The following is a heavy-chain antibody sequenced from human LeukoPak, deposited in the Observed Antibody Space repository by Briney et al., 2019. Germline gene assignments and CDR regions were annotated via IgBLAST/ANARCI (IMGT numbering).Heavy chain of an antibody. J-gene: IGHJ3*02. Sequence: EGSLRLSCAASGFTLSSYEMNWVRQAPGKGLEWVSYISSSGSTIYYADSVKGRFTISRDNAKNSLYLQMNSLRAEDTAVYYCARDRTYCSSTSCPTRAFDIWGQGTMVTVSS. CDR1: GFTLSSYE. D-gene: IGHD2-2*01. V-gene: IGHV3-48*03. CDR3: ARDRTYCSSTSCPTRAFDI. CDR2: ISSSGSTI.